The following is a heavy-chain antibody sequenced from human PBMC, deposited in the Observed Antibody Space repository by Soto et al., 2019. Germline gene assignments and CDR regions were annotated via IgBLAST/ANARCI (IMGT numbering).Heavy chain of an antibody. Sequence: QVQLVQSGAEVKKPGSSVTVSCKASGGTFNNYPITWVRQAPGEGLVWMGGSIPIFGTANYAQKFQGRVTISVDESTSTAYMELSSLRSEDTAVYYCARARGYSGDDHYYYFDMDVCGQGTTVTVSS. D-gene: IGHD5-12*01. CDR2: SIPIFGTA. J-gene: IGHJ6*02. CDR1: GGTFNNYP. V-gene: IGHV1-69*01. CDR3: ARARGYSGDDHYYYFDMDV.